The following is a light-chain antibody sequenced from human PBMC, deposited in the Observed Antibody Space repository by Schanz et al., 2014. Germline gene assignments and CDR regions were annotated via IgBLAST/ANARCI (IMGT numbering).Light chain of an antibody. CDR3: CSYAGSSTWV. J-gene: IGLJ3*02. CDR1: SSDIGGYNY. V-gene: IGLV2-11*01. Sequence: QSALTQPRSVSGSPGQSVTISCSGTSSDIGGYNYVSWYQQYPGKGPKLMIYEGTKRPSGVSYRFSGSKSGNTASLTISGVQAEDEADYYCCSYAGSSTWVFGGGTKLTVL. CDR2: EGT.